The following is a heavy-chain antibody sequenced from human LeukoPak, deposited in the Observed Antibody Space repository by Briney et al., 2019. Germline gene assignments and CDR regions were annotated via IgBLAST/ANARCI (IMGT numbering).Heavy chain of an antibody. Sequence: PGRSLRLSCAASGFTFSSYGMHWVRQAPGKGLEWVAVISYDGSNKYYADSVKGRFTISRDNSKNTLYLQMNSLRAEDTAVYYCAKAPSGLWFGELPEDYWGQGTLVTVSS. D-gene: IGHD3-10*01. J-gene: IGHJ4*02. CDR1: GFTFSSYG. CDR2: ISYDGSNK. V-gene: IGHV3-30*18. CDR3: AKAPSGLWFGELPEDY.